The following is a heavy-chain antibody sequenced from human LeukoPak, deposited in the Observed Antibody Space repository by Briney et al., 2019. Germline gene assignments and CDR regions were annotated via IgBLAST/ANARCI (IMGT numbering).Heavy chain of an antibody. CDR1: GGTFISYT. CDR2: IIPILDIT. J-gene: IGHJ4*02. D-gene: IGHD3-10*01. Sequence: VKVSCKASGGTFISYTISWVRQAPGQGLEWMGRIIPILDITNYAQKFQGRVTITADKSTSTAYMELSSLKSEDTAVYYCSVRGLIDGGGSYFDYWGQGTLVTVSS. V-gene: IGHV1-69*02. CDR3: SVRGLIDGGGSYFDY.